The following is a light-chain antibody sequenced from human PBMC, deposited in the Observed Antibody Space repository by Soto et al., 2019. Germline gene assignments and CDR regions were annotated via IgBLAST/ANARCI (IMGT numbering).Light chain of an antibody. J-gene: IGKJ5*01. CDR2: DAS. CDR1: QSVNSN. V-gene: IGKV3-15*01. Sequence: VVMPQSPATLSVSPGERATLSCRASQSVNSNLAWYQQKPGQAPRLLVYDASTRATGIPARFSGSRSGTEFSLTISSLQSEDFAVYHCQQYNNWPRTFGQGTRLEI. CDR3: QQYNNWPRT.